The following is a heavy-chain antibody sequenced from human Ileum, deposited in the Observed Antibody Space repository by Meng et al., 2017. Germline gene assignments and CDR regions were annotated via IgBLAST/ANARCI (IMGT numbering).Heavy chain of an antibody. D-gene: IGHD3-22*01. V-gene: IGHV3-74*03. Sequence: EVQLVESGGGLVEPGGSLRLSCAASGLTFSSHWMNWVRQAPGKGLVWVSRINTDGSTTTYADSVKGRFTISRDNAKNTVFLQMNSLRAEDTAVYYCVGMTVGWGQGTLVTVSS. CDR3: VGMTVG. CDR2: INTDGSTT. CDR1: GLTFSSHW. J-gene: IGHJ4*02.